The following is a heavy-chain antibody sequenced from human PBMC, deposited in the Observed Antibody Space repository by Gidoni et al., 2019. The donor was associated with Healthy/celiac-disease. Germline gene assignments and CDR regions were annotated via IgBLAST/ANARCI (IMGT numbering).Heavy chain of an antibody. D-gene: IGHD3-10*01. CDR3: ARDGSAAGTLCAFDI. CDR2: IWYDGSNK. J-gene: IGHJ3*02. Sequence: QVQLVESGGGVVQPGRSLRLSCAASGFTFSSYGMHWVRQAPGKGLEWVAVIWYDGSNKYYADSVKGRFTISRDNSKNTLYLQMNSLRAEDTAVYYCARDGSAAGTLCAFDIWGQGTMVTVSS. CDR1: GFTFSSYG. V-gene: IGHV3-33*01.